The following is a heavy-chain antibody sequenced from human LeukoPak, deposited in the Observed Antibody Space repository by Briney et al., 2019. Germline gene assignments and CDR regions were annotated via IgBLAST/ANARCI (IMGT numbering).Heavy chain of an antibody. CDR1: GFTVSSNY. V-gene: IGHV3-66*02. CDR2: ISGSGGST. D-gene: IGHD6-19*01. J-gene: IGHJ4*02. Sequence: GGSLRLSCAASGFTVSSNYMSWVRQAPGKGLEWVSAISGSGGSTYYADSVKGRFTISRDNSKNTLYLQMNSLRAEDTAVYYCARDRLGIAVADLDYWGQGTLVTVSS. CDR3: ARDRLGIAVADLDY.